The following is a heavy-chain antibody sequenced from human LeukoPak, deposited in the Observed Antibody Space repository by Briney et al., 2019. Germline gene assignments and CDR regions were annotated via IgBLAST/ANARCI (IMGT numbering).Heavy chain of an antibody. J-gene: IGHJ4*02. Sequence: PGGSLRLSXAGSGFTFGSYWMSWVRQTPGKGLEWVANIKEDGGEKYYVDSVKGRFTISRDNAKNSLYLQMSSLRADDTAIYYCTRGGAASPGVYWGQGTLVTVSS. CDR3: TRGGAASPGVY. CDR1: GFTFGSYW. CDR2: IKEDGGEK. D-gene: IGHD2-8*01. V-gene: IGHV3-7*01.